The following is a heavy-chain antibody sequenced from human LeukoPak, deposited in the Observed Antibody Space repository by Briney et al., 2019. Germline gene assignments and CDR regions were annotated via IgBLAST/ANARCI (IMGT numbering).Heavy chain of an antibody. J-gene: IGHJ4*02. CDR1: GFTFSSYA. CDR2: ISGSGGST. V-gene: IGHV3-23*01. CDR3: AEERLILDDYDYYFDY. D-gene: IGHD4-17*01. Sequence: GGSLRLSCAASGFTFSSYAMSWVRQAPGKGLEWVSAISGSGGSTYYADSVKGRFTISRDNSKNTLYLQMNSLRAEDTAVYYCAEERLILDDYDYYFDYWGQGTLVTVSS.